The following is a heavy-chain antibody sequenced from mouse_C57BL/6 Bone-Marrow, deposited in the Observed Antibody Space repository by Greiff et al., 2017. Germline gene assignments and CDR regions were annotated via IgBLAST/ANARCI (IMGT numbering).Heavy chain of an antibody. Sequence: QVQLQQSGAELAKPGASVKLSCKASGYTFTSYWMHWVKQRPGQGLEWIGYINPSSGYTKYNQKFKDKDTLTADKSSSTAYMQLSSLTYEDSAVYYCARGFAYWGQGTLVTVSA. V-gene: IGHV1-7*01. CDR1: GYTFTSYW. J-gene: IGHJ3*01. CDR2: INPSSGYT. CDR3: ARGFAY.